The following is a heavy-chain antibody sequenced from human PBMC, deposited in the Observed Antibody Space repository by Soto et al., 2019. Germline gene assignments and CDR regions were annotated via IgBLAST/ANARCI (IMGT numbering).Heavy chain of an antibody. CDR2: INPHSGAT. D-gene: IGHD6-6*01. J-gene: IGHJ5*02. V-gene: IGHV1-2*02. CDR1: GYIFSANY. Sequence: ASVKVSCKASGYIFSANYIHWVRQAPGQGLEWLGWINPHSGATNYAQKFLGRVTMSADTSASTAYMDLARLRSEDTAVYYCARETIAARPLGWFDPWGQGTLVTVSS. CDR3: ARETIAARPLGWFDP.